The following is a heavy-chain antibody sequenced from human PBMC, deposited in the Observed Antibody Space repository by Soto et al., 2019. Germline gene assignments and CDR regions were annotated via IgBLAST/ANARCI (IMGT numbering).Heavy chain of an antibody. CDR2: MIPTFGNT. Sequence: ASVKVSCKASGYTFTSYDINWVRQATGQGLEWMGWMIPTFGNTEYAQKFQGRVTFSANASTSTAYMELSSLTSEDTAVYYCARGRTIFGVINFDTWGQGTLVTVSS. CDR3: ARGRTIFGVINFDT. D-gene: IGHD3-3*01. V-gene: IGHV1-8*01. CDR1: GYTFTSYD. J-gene: IGHJ4*02.